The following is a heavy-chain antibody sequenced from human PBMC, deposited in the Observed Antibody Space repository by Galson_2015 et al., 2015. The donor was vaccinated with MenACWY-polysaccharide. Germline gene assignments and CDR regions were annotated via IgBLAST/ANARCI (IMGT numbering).Heavy chain of an antibody. CDR3: AKGMITFGGVIVEALGPFDY. CDR1: GFTFDDYA. CDR2: ISWNSGSI. D-gene: IGHD3-16*02. J-gene: IGHJ4*02. Sequence: SLRLSCAASGFTFDDYAMHWVRQAPGKGLEWVSGISWNSGSIGYADSVKGRFTISRDNAKNSLYLQMNSLRAEDTAVYYCAKGMITFGGVIVEALGPFDYWGQGTLVTVSS. V-gene: IGHV3-9*01.